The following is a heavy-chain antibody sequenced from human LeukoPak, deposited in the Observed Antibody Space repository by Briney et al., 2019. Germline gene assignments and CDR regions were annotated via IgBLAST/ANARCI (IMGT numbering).Heavy chain of an antibody. CDR2: VSGYNGNT. D-gene: IGHD3-22*01. V-gene: IGHV1-18*01. J-gene: IGHJ4*02. CDR3: AKDIHPGLDSGASCCFDY. CDR1: GYTFSRHG. Sequence: ASVKVSCKTSGYTFSRHGITWVRQAPGQGLEWMGWVSGYNGNTNYAQNVQGRVTMTTDISTNTAYMELRSLRSDDTAVYYCAKDIHPGLDSGASCCFDYWGQGTPVTVSS.